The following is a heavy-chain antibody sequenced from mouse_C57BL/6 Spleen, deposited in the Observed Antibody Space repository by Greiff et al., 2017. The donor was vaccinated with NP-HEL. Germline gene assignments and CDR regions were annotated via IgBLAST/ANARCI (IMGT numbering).Heavy chain of an antibody. CDR3: ARYSGRGFAY. J-gene: IGHJ3*01. Sequence: VQLQQPGAELVKPGASVKLSCKASGYTFTSYWMHWVKQRPGQGLEWIGMIHPNSGSTNYNEKFKSKATLTVDKSSRTAYMQLSSLTSEDSAVYYCARYSGRGFAYWGQGTLVTVSA. CDR2: IHPNSGST. CDR1: GYTFTSYW. D-gene: IGHD2-1*01. V-gene: IGHV1-64*01.